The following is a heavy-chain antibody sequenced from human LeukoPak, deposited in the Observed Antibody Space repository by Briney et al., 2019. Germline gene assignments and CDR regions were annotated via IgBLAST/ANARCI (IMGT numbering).Heavy chain of an antibody. CDR1: GFTFDDYG. V-gene: IGHV3-20*01. CDR3: AREYRITTFGVVRIFDY. CDR2: INWSGGST. J-gene: IGHJ4*02. Sequence: GGSLRLSCAASGFTFDDYGMSWVRQAPGKGLEWVSGINWSGGSTGYADSVKGRFTISRDNAKNSLYLQMNSLRAEDTALYHCAREYRITTFGVVRIFDYWGQGTLVTVSS. D-gene: IGHD3-3*01.